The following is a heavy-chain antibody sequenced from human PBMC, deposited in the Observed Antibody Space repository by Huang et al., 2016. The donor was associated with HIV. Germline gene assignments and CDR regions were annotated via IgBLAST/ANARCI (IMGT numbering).Heavy chain of an antibody. CDR3: ARGGGIQLWLLGYYYMDV. CDR1: GYTFSSFG. CDR2: ISVYNGNT. D-gene: IGHD5-18*01. Sequence: QVQLVQSGAEVKKPGASVKVSCKASGYTFSSFGISWERQAPGQGLEWVGWISVYNGNTKFAEKFQGRLTMTTDTSTSTAYMELRSLRSDDTAVYYCARGGGIQLWLLGYYYMDVWGNGTTVTVSS. J-gene: IGHJ6*03. V-gene: IGHV1-18*01.